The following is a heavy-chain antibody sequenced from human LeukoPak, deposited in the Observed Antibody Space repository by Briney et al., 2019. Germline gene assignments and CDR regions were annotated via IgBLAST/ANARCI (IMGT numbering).Heavy chain of an antibody. D-gene: IGHD2-15*01. J-gene: IGHJ5*02. V-gene: IGHV5-51*01. CDR1: GYSINSYW. CDR3: ARQEYCSGASCYTWFDP. Sequence: GESLKISCKGSGYSINSYWIAWVRQMSGKGLEWMGIIYPADSDIRYSPSFQGQVTISADKSISTAYLQWNSLKASDTAMYYCARQEYCSGASCYTWFDPWGQGTLVTVSS. CDR2: IYPADSDI.